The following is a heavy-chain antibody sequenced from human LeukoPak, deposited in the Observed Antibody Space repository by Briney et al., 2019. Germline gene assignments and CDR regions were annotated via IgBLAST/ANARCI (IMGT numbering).Heavy chain of an antibody. V-gene: IGHV3-7*01. CDR1: GFTFSTSW. CDR2: ITQEESER. CDR3: ARGGGDS. J-gene: IGHJ4*02. D-gene: IGHD3-3*01. Sequence: GGSLRLSCAASGFTFSTSWMNWVRQAPGKGLEWVAMITQEESERYYVDSVKGRFIISRDNVKSSLYLQMNSLRAEDTAVYYCARGGGDSWGQGTPVTVSS.